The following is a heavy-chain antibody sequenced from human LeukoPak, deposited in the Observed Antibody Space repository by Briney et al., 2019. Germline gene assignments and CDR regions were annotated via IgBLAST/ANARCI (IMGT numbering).Heavy chain of an antibody. CDR1: GFTFSSYS. Sequence: PGGSLRLSCAASGFTFSSYSMNWVRQAPGKGLEWVSSISRSSGDIFYADSVKGRFTISRDNSKNTLYVQVNSLRAEDTAVYYCAKDGDDYYGSGSHVDYWGQGTLVTVSS. CDR3: AKDGDDYYGSGSHVDY. V-gene: IGHV3-21*01. J-gene: IGHJ4*02. CDR2: ISRSSGDI. D-gene: IGHD3-10*01.